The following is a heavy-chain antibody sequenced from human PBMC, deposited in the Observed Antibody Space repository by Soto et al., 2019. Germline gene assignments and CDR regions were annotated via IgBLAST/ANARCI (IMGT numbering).Heavy chain of an antibody. V-gene: IGHV1-58*01. CDR1: GFTFTSSA. Sequence: ASVKVSCKASGFTFTSSAVQWVRQARGQRLEWIGWIVVGSGNTNYAQKFQERVTITRDMSTSTAYMELSSLRSEDTAVYYCAAQGTYYDILPGHRDYYYGMDVWGHGTTVTVSS. CDR3: AAQGTYYDILPGHRDYYYGMDV. J-gene: IGHJ6*02. D-gene: IGHD3-9*01. CDR2: IVVGSGNT.